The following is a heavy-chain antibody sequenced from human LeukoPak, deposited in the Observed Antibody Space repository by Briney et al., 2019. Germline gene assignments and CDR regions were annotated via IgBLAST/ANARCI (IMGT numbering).Heavy chain of an antibody. CDR1: GFTVSSNS. CDR2: ISTSSSYI. J-gene: IGHJ5*02. Sequence: GGSLRLSCTVSGFTVSSNSMSWVRQAPGKGLEWVSFISTSSSYIYYADSVKGRFTISRDNAKNSLYLEMNSLRAEDTAVYYCARGDKQLVFNRNKGGFDPWGQGTLVTVSS. V-gene: IGHV3-21*01. CDR3: ARGDKQLVFNRNKGGFDP. D-gene: IGHD6-13*01.